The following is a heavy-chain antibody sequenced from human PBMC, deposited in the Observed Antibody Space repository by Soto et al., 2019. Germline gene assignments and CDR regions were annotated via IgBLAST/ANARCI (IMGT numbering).Heavy chain of an antibody. CDR2: IYYSGST. CDR1: GGSISSISYY. D-gene: IGHD6-19*01. CDR3: ARPRIAVAGTEWFDP. V-gene: IGHV4-39*01. Sequence: QLQLQESGPGLVKPSGTLSLTCTFSGGSISSISYYWGGFRQPPERGLGWIGSIYYSGSTYYNPSLKSRVTISVDTSKNQFSLKLSSVTAADTAVYYCARPRIAVAGTEWFDPWGQGTLVTVSS. J-gene: IGHJ5*02.